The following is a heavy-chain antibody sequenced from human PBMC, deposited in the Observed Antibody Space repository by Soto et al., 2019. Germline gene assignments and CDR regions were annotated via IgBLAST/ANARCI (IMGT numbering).Heavy chain of an antibody. CDR3: AKIPPEDIYCYTLDY. CDR1: GFTFSTHA. D-gene: IGHD5-18*01. V-gene: IGHV3-23*01. Sequence: EVQLLESGGGLVQPGGSLRLSCAASGFTFSTHAMHWVRQAPGKGLEWVSSISGSGDSTYYADSAQGRFTISRDNSKSTLYLPMSSLRGEDTAVYYCAKIPPEDIYCYTLDYWGQGTLVTVSS. CDR2: ISGSGDST. J-gene: IGHJ4*02.